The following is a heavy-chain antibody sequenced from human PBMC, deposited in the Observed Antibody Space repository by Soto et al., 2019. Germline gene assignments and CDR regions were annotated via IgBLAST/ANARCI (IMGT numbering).Heavy chain of an antibody. CDR1: GGSISSYY. V-gene: IGHV4-59*01. CDR3: ARAGGGDYVLPIDY. Sequence: QVQLQESGPGLVKPSETLSLTCTVSGGSISSYYWSWIRQPPGKGLEWIGYIYYSGSTNYNPSLKSRVTISVDTSKNQFSLKLSSVTAADTAVYYCARAGGGDYVLPIDYWGQGTLVTVSS. CDR2: IYYSGST. J-gene: IGHJ4*02. D-gene: IGHD4-17*01.